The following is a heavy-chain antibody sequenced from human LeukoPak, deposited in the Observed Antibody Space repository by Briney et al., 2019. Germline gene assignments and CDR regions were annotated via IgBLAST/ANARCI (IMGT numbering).Heavy chain of an antibody. Sequence: ASVKVSCKASGYTFTGYYIHWVRQARGQGLEWMGRINPHSGGANYAQKFQGRVTMTRDTSITTVYMELSSLRSDDTAVYYCARDHGSGSQGYWGQGTLVTVSS. CDR3: ARDHGSGSQGY. CDR2: INPHSGGA. J-gene: IGHJ4*02. CDR1: GYTFTGYY. D-gene: IGHD6-19*01. V-gene: IGHV1-2*06.